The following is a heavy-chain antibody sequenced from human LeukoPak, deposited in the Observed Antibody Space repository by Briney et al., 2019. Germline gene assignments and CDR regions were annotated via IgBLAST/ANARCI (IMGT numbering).Heavy chain of an antibody. CDR3: ARDHDSSGYRSYWYFDL. CDR2: IKSETDGGTT. Sequence: GGSLRLSCAASGFTFGNAWMSWVRQAPGKGLEWVGRIKSETDGGTTDYAAPVKDRFTISRDDSKNTLYLQMNSLKTEDTAVYYCARDHDSSGYRSYWYFDLWGRGTLVTVSS. J-gene: IGHJ2*01. V-gene: IGHV3-15*01. CDR1: GFTFGNAW. D-gene: IGHD3-22*01.